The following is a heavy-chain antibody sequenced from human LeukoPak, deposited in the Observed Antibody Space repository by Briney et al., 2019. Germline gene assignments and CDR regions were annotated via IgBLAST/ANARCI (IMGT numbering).Heavy chain of an antibody. V-gene: IGHV4-39*07. D-gene: IGHD1-26*01. CDR3: ASAPSPSSGSYGYYFDY. Sequence: PSETLSLTCAVSGGSLSGSLCYWGWIRQPPGKGLEWIGSIYYTGSPYYNPSLMTRLTMSVDTSRNQFSLKLSSVTAADTAVYYCASAPSPSSGSYGYYFDYWGQGTLVTVSS. CDR2: IYYTGSP. CDR1: GGSLSGSLCY. J-gene: IGHJ4*02.